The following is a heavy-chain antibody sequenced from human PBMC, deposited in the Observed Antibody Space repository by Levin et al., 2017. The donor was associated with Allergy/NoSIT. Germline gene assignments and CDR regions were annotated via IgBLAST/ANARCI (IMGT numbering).Heavy chain of an antibody. Sequence: SVKVSCKASGGTFSSYAISWVRQAPGQGLEWMGGIIPIFGTANYAQKFQGRVTITADESTSTAYMELSSLRSEDTAVYYCASVELRSTTWYNWFDPWGQGTLVTVSS. V-gene: IGHV1-69*13. CDR1: GGTFSSYA. CDR2: IIPIFGTA. D-gene: IGHD1-7*01. J-gene: IGHJ5*02. CDR3: ASVELRSTTWYNWFDP.